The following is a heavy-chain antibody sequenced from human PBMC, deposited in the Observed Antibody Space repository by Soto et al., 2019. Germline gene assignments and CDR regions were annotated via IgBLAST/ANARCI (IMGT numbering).Heavy chain of an antibody. D-gene: IGHD4-17*01. V-gene: IGHV4-34*01. J-gene: IGHJ5*02. CDR3: ARVGDYGDENDNWFDP. Sequence: SETLSLTCAVYGGSFSGYYWSWIRQPPGKGLEWIGEINHSGSTNYNPSLKSRVTISVDTSKNQFSLKLSSVTAADTAAYYCARVGDYGDENDNWFDPWGQGTLVTVSS. CDR2: INHSGST. CDR1: GGSFSGYY.